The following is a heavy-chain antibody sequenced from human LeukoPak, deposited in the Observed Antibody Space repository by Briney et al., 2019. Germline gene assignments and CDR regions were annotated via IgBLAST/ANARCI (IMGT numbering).Heavy chain of an antibody. CDR1: GGTFSSYA. V-gene: IGHV1-69*04. Sequence: SVKVSCKASGGTFSSYAISWVRQAPGQGLESMGRIIPILDIATYAPKFRGRVRITADKSTSTAYMELSSLSSDDTAVYYCARDQGVTDPPPYGLDVWGQGTTVTVSS. J-gene: IGHJ6*02. D-gene: IGHD4-23*01. CDR2: IIPILDIA. CDR3: ARDQGVTDPPPYGLDV.